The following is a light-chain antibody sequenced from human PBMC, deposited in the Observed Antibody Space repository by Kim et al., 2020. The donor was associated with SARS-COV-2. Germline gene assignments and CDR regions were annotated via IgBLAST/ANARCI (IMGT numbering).Light chain of an antibody. J-gene: IGKJ1*01. CDR3: QQYNDWPPWT. CDR1: QSVSSN. CDR2: GAS. Sequence: SRGDRATLSCRASQSVSSNLDWYQQKPGQAPRLLIYGASTRATGIPARFIGSGSGTEFTLTISSLQSEDFAVYYCQQYNDWPPWTFGQGTKVDIK. V-gene: IGKV3-15*01.